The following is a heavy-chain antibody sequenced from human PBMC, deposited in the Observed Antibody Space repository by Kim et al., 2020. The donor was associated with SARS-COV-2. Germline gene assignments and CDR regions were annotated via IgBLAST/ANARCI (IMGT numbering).Heavy chain of an antibody. J-gene: IGHJ2*01. Sequence: GGSLRLSCAASGPTSRNSAMSWVRQAPGKGLEWVAGIFGSGSGTYYADSVRGRFIISRDNFQGTADLQMDNLRAEDTAVYYCARHLHVTTVPFYWYLDLGGRGTLVTVSS. V-gene: IGHV3-23*01. D-gene: IGHD3-3*02. CDR2: IFGSGSGT. CDR1: GPTSRNSA. CDR3: ARHLHVTTVPFYWYLDL.